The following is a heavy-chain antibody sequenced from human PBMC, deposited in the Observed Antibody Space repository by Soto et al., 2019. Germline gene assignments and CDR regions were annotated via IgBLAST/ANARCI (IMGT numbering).Heavy chain of an antibody. CDR2: INSDGSGT. CDR3: SRAGPGSGSYYYRDV. D-gene: IGHD3-3*01. J-gene: IGHJ6*03. CDR1: GFTFSSYW. Sequence: PGGSLRLSCEASGFTFSSYWMHWVRQAPGKGLVWVSRINSDGSGTRYADSVKGRFTISRDNAKNRLYLQINSLRAEDTAVYYCSRAGPGSGSYYYRDVWGKGTTVTVSS. V-gene: IGHV3-74*01.